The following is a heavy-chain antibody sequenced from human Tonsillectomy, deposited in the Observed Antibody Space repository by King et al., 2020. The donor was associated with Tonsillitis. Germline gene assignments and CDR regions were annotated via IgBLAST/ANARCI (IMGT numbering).Heavy chain of an antibody. J-gene: IGHJ4*02. CDR1: GYRFGFYY. CDR3: ARDHFGSGTYPDY. Sequence: VQLVQSGAGEKKPGASVKVSCRASGYRFGFYYIHWGRQAPGQGLELMGMIKPNDVSTTFAPKFQGRVTMTRATSTSTFSLELSSLRSDDTAVYYCARDHFGSGTYPDYWGQGTLVTVSS. D-gene: IGHD3-10*01. V-gene: IGHV1-46*01. CDR2: IKPNDVST.